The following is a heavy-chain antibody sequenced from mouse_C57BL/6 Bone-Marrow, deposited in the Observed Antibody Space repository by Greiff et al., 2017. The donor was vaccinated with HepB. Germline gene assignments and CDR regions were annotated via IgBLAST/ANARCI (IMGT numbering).Heavy chain of an antibody. J-gene: IGHJ4*01. CDR3: ARSGYDYDGYAMDY. Sequence: LMRPGASVKLSCKASGYTFTSYGISWVKQRTGQGLEWIGEIYPRSGNTYYNEKFKGKATLTADKSSSTAYMELRSLTSEDSAVYFCARSGYDYDGYAMDYWGQGTSVTVSS. D-gene: IGHD2-4*01. CDR2: IYPRSGNT. V-gene: IGHV1-81*01. CDR1: GYTFTSYG.